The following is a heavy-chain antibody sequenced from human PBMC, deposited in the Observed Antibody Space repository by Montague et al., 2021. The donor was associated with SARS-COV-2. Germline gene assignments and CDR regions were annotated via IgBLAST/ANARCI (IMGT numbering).Heavy chain of an antibody. CDR1: GHTLSQTT. D-gene: IGHD3-3*01. J-gene: IGHJ3*01. Sequence: SVKVSCKVSGHTLSQTTMHWVRQAPGKGLEWMGSLDPEDGETVYTQTLQGRVAMTADSSTETAYMELTNLISDDTAVYYCTTHSISGVVIYAFAFRGQGTTVTVSS. CDR3: TTHSISGVVIYAFAF. CDR2: LDPEDGET. V-gene: IGHV1-24*01.